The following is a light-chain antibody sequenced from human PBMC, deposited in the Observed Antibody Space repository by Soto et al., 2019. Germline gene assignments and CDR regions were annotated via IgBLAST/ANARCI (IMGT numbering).Light chain of an antibody. J-gene: IGKJ5*01. CDR3: QQYDNLLPIT. CDR2: DAS. CDR1: QDISKN. Sequence: IQMTQSPSSLSASVGDRVTITCQASQDISKNLNWYQQKPGKAPKLLIYDASSLQTGVPSRFSGSESATHFTFTISSLQHEDITTYYCQQYDNLLPITFGQGTRLEIK. V-gene: IGKV1-33*01.